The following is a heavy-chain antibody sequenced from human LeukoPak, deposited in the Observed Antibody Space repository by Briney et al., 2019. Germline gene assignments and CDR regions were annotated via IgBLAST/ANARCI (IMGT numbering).Heavy chain of an antibody. CDR3: VRDGYWGY. Sequence: ASQTLSLTCAISGDSVSNNTATWNWIRQSPSRGLVWLGRTYYRSKWYNDYAVSVKSRISIGPDTSKNQFSLQLNSVTPEDTAVYYCVRDGYWGYWGQGILVTVSS. D-gene: IGHD6-25*01. J-gene: IGHJ4*02. CDR1: GDSVSNNTAT. V-gene: IGHV6-1*01. CDR2: TYYRSKWYN.